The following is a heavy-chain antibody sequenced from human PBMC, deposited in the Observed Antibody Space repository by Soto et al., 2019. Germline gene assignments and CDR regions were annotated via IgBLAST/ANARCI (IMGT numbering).Heavy chain of an antibody. V-gene: IGHV3-74*01. J-gene: IGHJ5*02. CDR3: ATVGTGSYDWFDP. Sequence: EVQLVESGGGLVQPGGSLRLSCAASGFTFRSNWMHWVRQAPGKGLVWVSRINSDGTTTTYADSVRGRFTISRDNAKNTLYLQMNSLRAEDTAVYYCATVGTGSYDWFDPWGQGTLVTFSS. D-gene: IGHD1-1*01. CDR1: GFTFRSNW. CDR2: INSDGTTT.